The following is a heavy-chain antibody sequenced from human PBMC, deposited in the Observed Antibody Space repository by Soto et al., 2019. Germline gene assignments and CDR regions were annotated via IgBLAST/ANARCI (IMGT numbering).Heavy chain of an antibody. CDR2: IIPIFGTA. J-gene: IGHJ4*02. CDR1: GGTFSSYS. Sequence: GASGKVSCKASGGTFSSYSISWVRQAPGQGLEWMGGIIPIFGTANYAQKFQGRVTITADESTSTAYMELSSLRSEDTAVYYCARVGGGYNSYFAYWGQGTLVTVSS. D-gene: IGHD5-12*01. V-gene: IGHV1-69*13. CDR3: ARVGGGYNSYFAY.